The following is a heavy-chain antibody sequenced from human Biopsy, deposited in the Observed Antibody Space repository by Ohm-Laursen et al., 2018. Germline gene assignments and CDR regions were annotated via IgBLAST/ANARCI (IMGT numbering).Heavy chain of an antibody. Sequence: SVKVSCKASGGSFSDYGLSWVRQAPGRGLEWMGKVIPISNTANYAQNFQDRLTITADRSTNTAYMELNSLRSEDTAVYFCATLTEDYGASPDSWGQGTLVVVSS. D-gene: IGHD4-17*01. V-gene: IGHV1-69*06. CDR1: GGSFSDYG. J-gene: IGHJ4*02. CDR3: ATLTEDYGASPDS. CDR2: VIPISNTA.